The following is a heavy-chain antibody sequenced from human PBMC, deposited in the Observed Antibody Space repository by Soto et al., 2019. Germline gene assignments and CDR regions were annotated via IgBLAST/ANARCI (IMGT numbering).Heavy chain of an antibody. D-gene: IGHD5-12*01. V-gene: IGHV3-30-3*01. CDR1: GFTFSSYA. CDR3: ARDYYRFNSGYGFSMDV. CDR2: ISYDGSNK. Sequence: GGSLRLSCAASGFTFSSYAMHWVRQAPGKWLEWVAVISYDGSNKYYADSVKGRFTISRDNSKNTLYLQMNSLRAEDTAAYYCARDYYRFNSGYGFSMDVWGQGTTVTVSS. J-gene: IGHJ6*02.